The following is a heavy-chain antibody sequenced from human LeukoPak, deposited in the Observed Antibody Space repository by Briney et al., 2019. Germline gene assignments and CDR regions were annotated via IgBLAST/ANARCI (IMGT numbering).Heavy chain of an antibody. CDR2: MNPNSGNT. J-gene: IGHJ5*02. Sequence: TSVKVSCKASGYTFTSYDINWVRQATGQGLEWMGWMNPNSGNTGYAQKFQGRVTMTRITSISTAYMELSSLRSEDTAVYYCARGSAVAGSSRFDPWGQGTLVTVSS. V-gene: IGHV1-8*01. CDR1: GYTFTSYD. D-gene: IGHD6-19*01. CDR3: ARGSAVAGSSRFDP.